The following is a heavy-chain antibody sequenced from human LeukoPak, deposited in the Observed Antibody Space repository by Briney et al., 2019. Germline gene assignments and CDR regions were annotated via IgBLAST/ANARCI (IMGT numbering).Heavy chain of an antibody. CDR2: ISYDGSNK. D-gene: IGHD1-26*01. CDR3: AKEGSNGDFDY. J-gene: IGHJ4*02. Sequence: GGSLRLSCAASGFTFSSYDMHWVRQAPGKGLEWVTVISYDGSNKYYGDSVKGRFTISRDNSKNTLYLKMNSPRAEDTAVYYCAKEGSNGDFDYWGRGTLVTVSS. CDR1: GFTFSSYD. V-gene: IGHV3-30*18.